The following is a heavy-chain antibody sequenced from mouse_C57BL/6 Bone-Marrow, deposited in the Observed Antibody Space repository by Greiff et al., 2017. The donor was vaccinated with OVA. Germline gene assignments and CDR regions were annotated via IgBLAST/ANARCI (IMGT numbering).Heavy chain of an antibody. V-gene: IGHV1-15*01. CDR2: IDPETGGT. J-gene: IGHJ2*01. CDR3: AREGFYYYGSSSYYFDY. Sequence: VKLMESGAELVRPGASVTLSCKASGYTFTDYEMQWVKQTPVHGLEWIGAIDPETGGTAYNQKFKGKAILTADKSSSTAYMELSSLTSEDSAVYYCAREGFYYYGSSSYYFDYWGQGTTLTVSS. CDR1: GYTFTDYE. D-gene: IGHD1-1*01.